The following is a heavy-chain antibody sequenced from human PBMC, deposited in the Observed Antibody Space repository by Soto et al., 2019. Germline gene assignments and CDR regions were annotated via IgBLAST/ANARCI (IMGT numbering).Heavy chain of an antibody. CDR3: AKGYCSGGSCIYYYYGMDV. CDR1: GFTFSSYG. J-gene: IGHJ6*02. D-gene: IGHD2-15*01. CDR2: ISYDGSNK. Sequence: HPGGSLRLSCAASGFTFSSYGMHWVRQAPGKGLEWVAVISYDGSNKYYADSVKGRFTISRDNSKNTLYLQMNSLRAEDTAVYYCAKGYCSGGSCIYYYYGMDVWGQGTTVTVSS. V-gene: IGHV3-30*18.